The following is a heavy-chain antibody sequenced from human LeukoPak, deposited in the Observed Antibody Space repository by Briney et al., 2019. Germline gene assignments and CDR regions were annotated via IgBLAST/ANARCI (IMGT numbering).Heavy chain of an antibody. CDR1: GFTFSSYA. V-gene: IGHV3-23*01. CDR2: ISGSGGST. J-gene: IGHJ4*02. Sequence: GGSLRLSCAASGFTFSSYAMSWVRQAPGKGLEWVSAISGSGGSTYYADSVKGRFTISRDNSKNTLYLQMNSLRAEDTAVYYCAKVGSSGWYMLDDYLGQGTLVTVSS. D-gene: IGHD6-19*01. CDR3: AKVGSSGWYMLDDY.